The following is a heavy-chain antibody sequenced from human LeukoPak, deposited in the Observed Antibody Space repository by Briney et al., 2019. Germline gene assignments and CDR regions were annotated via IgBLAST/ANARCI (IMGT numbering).Heavy chain of an antibody. D-gene: IGHD6-19*01. CDR2: IYYSGST. J-gene: IGHJ4*02. CDR1: GGSISSYY. CDR3: ARDDGSGWSGEYYFDY. V-gene: IGHV4-59*01. Sequence: SETLSLTCTVSGGSISSYYWSWIRQPPGKGLEWIGYIYYSGSTNYNPSLKSRVTISVDTSKNQFSLKLSSVTAADTAVYYCARDDGSGWSGEYYFDYWGQGTLVTVSS.